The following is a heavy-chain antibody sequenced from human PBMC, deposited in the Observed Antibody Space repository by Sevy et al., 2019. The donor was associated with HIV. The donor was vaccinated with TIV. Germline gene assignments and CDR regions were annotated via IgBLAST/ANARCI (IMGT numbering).Heavy chain of an antibody. D-gene: IGHD3-22*01. CDR1: GGSISSGGYS. Sequence: SETLSLTCAVSGGSISSGGYSWSWIRQPPGKGLEWIGYIYHSGSTYYNPSLKSRVTISVDRCKNQFSLKLSSVTAADTAVYYCARGSGYYYEGFDYWGQGTLVTVSS. J-gene: IGHJ4*02. CDR3: ARGSGYYYEGFDY. V-gene: IGHV4-30-2*01. CDR2: IYHSGST.